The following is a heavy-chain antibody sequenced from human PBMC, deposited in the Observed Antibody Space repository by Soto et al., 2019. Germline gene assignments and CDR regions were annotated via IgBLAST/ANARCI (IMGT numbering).Heavy chain of an antibody. CDR2: IYYSGST. Sequence: QVQLQESGPGLVKPSETLSLTCTVSGDSISSYFWNWIRQPPGKGLEWIGCIYYSGSTNYNPSLESRVTISIDTSKNQFSLKLSSVTAADTAMYYCARLRRPYNWFDPWGQGTLVTVSS. V-gene: IGHV4-59*08. J-gene: IGHJ5*02. CDR1: GDSISSYF. CDR3: ARLRRPYNWFDP.